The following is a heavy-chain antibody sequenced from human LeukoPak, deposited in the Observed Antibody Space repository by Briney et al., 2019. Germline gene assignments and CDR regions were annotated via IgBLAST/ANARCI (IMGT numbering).Heavy chain of an antibody. Sequence: GGSLRLSCAASGFTFSNAWMSWVRQAPGKGLEWVGRIKSKTDGGTTDYAAPVEGRFTISRDDSKNTLYLQMNSLKTEDTAVYYCTTDLYPNYGDYSLWDYWGQGTLVTVSS. CDR3: TTDLYPNYGDYSLWDY. J-gene: IGHJ4*02. D-gene: IGHD4-17*01. CDR2: IKSKTDGGTT. V-gene: IGHV3-15*01. CDR1: GFTFSNAW.